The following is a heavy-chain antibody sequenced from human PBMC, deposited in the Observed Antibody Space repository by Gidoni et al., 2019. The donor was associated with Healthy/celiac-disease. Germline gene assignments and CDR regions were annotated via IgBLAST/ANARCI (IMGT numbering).Heavy chain of an antibody. CDR3: ATYYGDYDY. J-gene: IGHJ4*02. D-gene: IGHD4-17*01. Sequence: QVQLQESGPGLVKPSQTLSLTCTVSGGSISSGSYYWSWIRQPAGKGLEWIGRIYTSVSTHYNPSLKSRVTISVDTSKNQFSLKLSSVTAADTAVYYCATYYGDYDYWGQGTLVTVSS. CDR2: IYTSVST. CDR1: GGSISSGSYY. V-gene: IGHV4-61*02.